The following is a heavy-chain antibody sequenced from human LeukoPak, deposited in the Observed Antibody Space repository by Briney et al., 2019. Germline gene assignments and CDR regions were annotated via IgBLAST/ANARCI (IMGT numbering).Heavy chain of an antibody. CDR3: ARIAPHTALVTNWFAP. V-gene: IGHV2-26*01. CDR1: GFSLSNARMG. D-gene: IGHD5-18*01. Sequence: SGPTLVNPTETLTQTCTVSGFSLSNARMGVSWIRQPPGKALEWPAHIFWNDEKSYSTSLKSRLTISKDTSKSQVVLTMTNMDPVDTATYYCARIAPHTALVTNWFAPWGQGTLVTVSS. J-gene: IGHJ5*02. CDR2: IFWNDEK.